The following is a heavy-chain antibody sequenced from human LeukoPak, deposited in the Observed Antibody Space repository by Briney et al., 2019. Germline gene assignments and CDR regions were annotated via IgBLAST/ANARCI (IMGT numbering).Heavy chain of an antibody. D-gene: IGHD1-26*01. CDR1: GYTFTGYY. V-gene: IGHV1-2*02. CDR2: INPNSGGT. Sequence: GASVKVSCKASGYTFTGYYMHWVRQAPGQGLEWMGWINPNSGGTNYAQKFQGRVTMTRDTSISTAYMELSRLRSDDTAVYYCARVSGSYSGLLWFDPWGQGTLVTVSS. CDR3: ARVSGSYSGLLWFDP. J-gene: IGHJ5*02.